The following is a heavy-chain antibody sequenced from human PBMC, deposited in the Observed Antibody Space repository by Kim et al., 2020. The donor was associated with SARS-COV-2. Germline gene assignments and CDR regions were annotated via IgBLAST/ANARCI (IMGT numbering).Heavy chain of an antibody. D-gene: IGHD1-26*01. Sequence: GGSLRLSCVASGISFATYEMNWVRQATGKGLEWISYISSSGTTIYYADSVKGRFTISRDNAKNSLFLQMSTLSADDTAVYHCARERGGYDYWGQGTLVTVSS. V-gene: IGHV3-48*03. CDR3: ARERGGYDY. CDR2: ISSSGTTI. J-gene: IGHJ4*02. CDR1: GISFATYE.